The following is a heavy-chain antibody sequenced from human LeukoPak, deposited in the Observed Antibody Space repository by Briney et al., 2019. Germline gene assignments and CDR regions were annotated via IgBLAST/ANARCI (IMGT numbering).Heavy chain of an antibody. CDR3: AADLMAVAGSWY. CDR2: IAVGSGNT. J-gene: IGHJ4*02. V-gene: IGHV1-58*02. D-gene: IGHD6-19*01. CDR1: GSTFINSA. Sequence: SVKVSCKASGSTFINSAMQWVRQARGQRPEWIGWIAVGSGNTNYAQKFLERVTITRDISTTTAHLELSGLRSEDTAVYYCAADLMAVAGSWYWGQGTLVTVSS.